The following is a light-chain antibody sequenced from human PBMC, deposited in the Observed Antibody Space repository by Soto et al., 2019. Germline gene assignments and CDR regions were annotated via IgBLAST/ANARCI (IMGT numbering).Light chain of an antibody. V-gene: IGLV2-23*01. Sequence: QSALTQPASVSGSPGQSITISCTGTSSDVGGYDLVSWYQQHPGKAPKLILYEGSKRPSGISNRFSGSKSGNTASLIISGLQGDDEGDYYCCAYVSSNTLLFGGGTKLTVL. CDR1: SSDVGGYDL. CDR2: EGS. CDR3: CAYVSSNTLL. J-gene: IGLJ3*02.